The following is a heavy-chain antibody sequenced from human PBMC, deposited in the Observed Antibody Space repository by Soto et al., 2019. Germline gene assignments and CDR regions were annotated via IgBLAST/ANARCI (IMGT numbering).Heavy chain of an antibody. J-gene: IGHJ4*02. CDR1: GFTFSSYA. Sequence: PGGSLRLSCAASGFTFSSYAMHWVRQAPGKGLEWVAVISYDGSNKYYADSVKGRFTISRDNSKNTLYLQMNSLRAEDTAVYYCARDGIVLVATITIFDYLCQGTPLTISS. D-gene: IGHD5-12*01. V-gene: IGHV3-30-3*01. CDR3: ARDGIVLVATITIFDY. CDR2: ISYDGSNK.